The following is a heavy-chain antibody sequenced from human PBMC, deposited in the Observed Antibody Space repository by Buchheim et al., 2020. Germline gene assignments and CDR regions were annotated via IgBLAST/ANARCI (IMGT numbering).Heavy chain of an antibody. CDR2: INPNSGGT. D-gene: IGHD3-22*01. V-gene: IGHV1-2*04. CDR3: AIAYYDSSGGGYYYYGMDV. Sequence: QVQLVQSGAEVKKPGASVKVSCKASGYTFTGYYMHWVRQAPGQGLEWMGWINPNSGGTNYAQKFQGWVTLTRDTSISTAYMEVSRLRSDDTAVYYCAIAYYDSSGGGYYYYGMDVWGQGTT. J-gene: IGHJ6*02. CDR1: GYTFTGYY.